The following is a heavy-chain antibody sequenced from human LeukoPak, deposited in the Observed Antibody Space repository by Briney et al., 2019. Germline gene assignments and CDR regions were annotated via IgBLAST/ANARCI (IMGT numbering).Heavy chain of an antibody. Sequence: PGGSLRLSCAASGFTFSRYATHWVRQAPGKGLEWVAVISYDGSNKYYADSAKGRFTISRDNSKNTLYLQMNSLRAEDTAVYYCARGMRWFDPWGQGTLVTVSS. CDR3: ARGMRWFDP. CDR2: ISYDGSNK. CDR1: GFTFSRYA. V-gene: IGHV3-30-3*01. J-gene: IGHJ5*02.